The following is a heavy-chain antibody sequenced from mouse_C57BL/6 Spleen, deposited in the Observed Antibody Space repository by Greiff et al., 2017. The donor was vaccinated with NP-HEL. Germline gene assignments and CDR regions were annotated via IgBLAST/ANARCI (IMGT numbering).Heavy chain of an antibody. CDR1: GYTFTSYG. Sequence: SGAELVRPGSSVTMSCKTSGYTFTSYGINWVKPRPGQGLEWIGYIYIGNGYTEYNEKFKGTATLTSDTSSSTAYMQRSSLTSEDSAIYFCARNDYDHGPFDYWGQGTTLTVSS. CDR2: IYIGNGYT. D-gene: IGHD2-4*01. V-gene: IGHV1-58*01. J-gene: IGHJ2*01. CDR3: ARNDYDHGPFDY.